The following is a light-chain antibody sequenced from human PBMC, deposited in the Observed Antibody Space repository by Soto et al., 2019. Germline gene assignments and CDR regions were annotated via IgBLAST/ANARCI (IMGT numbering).Light chain of an antibody. CDR1: QSVNNNY. CDR2: GAS. V-gene: IGKV3-20*01. CDR3: HQYGSATPWT. Sequence: EIVLTQSPGTLSLSPGDRATLSCGASQSVNNNYLAWYQQRPGQAPRLLIYGASSRATGIPDRFSGSGSGTDFTITISRLEPEDFAVHYCHQYGSATPWTVGRGTKVDIK. J-gene: IGKJ1*01.